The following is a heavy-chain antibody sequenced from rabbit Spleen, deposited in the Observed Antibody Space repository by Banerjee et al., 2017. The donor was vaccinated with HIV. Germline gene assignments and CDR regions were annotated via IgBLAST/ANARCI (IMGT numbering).Heavy chain of an antibody. CDR1: GFDFSSYY. D-gene: IGHD4-2*01. CDR3: VRDLADAGSGAFYFSL. Sequence: QLKETGGGLVQPGGSLTLSCKASGFDFSSYYMSWVRQAPGKGLEWIGLIDLPSGTTYYASWVNGRFSISRENTQNTVSLQLNSLTAADTATYFCVRDLADAGSGAFYFSLWGPGTLVTVS. V-gene: IGHV1S7*01. J-gene: IGHJ4*01. CDR2: IDLPSGTT.